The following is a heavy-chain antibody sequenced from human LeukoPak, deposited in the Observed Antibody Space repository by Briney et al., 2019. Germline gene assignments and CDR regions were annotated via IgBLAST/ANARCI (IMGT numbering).Heavy chain of an antibody. V-gene: IGHV3-33*01. CDR1: GFTFSSYG. CDR2: IWYDGSNK. Sequence: GRSLRLSCAASGFTFSSYGMHWFRQAPGKGLEWVAVIWYDGSNKYYADSVKGRFTISRDNSKNTLYLQMNSLRAEDTAVYYCARDSLVGATYFDYWGQGTLVTVSS. CDR3: ARDSLVGATYFDY. D-gene: IGHD1-26*01. J-gene: IGHJ4*02.